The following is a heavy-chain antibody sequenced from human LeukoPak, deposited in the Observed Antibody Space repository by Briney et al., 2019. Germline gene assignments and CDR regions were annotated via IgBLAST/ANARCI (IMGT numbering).Heavy chain of an antibody. CDR2: IYYSGST. CDR1: GGSISSYY. D-gene: IGHD3-22*01. V-gene: IGHV4-59*08. CDR3: ARMGSYYYDGTFDY. J-gene: IGHJ4*02. Sequence: SETLSLTCTVSGGSISSYYWSWIRQPPGKGLEWIGYIYYSGSTNYNPSLKSRVTISVDTSKDQFSLKLNSVTAADTAIYYCARMGSYYYDGTFDYWGQGTLVTVSS.